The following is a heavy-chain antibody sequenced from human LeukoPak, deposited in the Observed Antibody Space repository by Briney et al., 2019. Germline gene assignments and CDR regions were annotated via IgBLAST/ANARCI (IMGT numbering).Heavy chain of an antibody. CDR3: AKKDGGRGEGTFDY. V-gene: IGHV3-30*02. CDR1: GFTFSSFG. CDR2: IRNDGSNK. J-gene: IGHJ4*02. Sequence: GGSLRLSCAASGFTFSSFGIHWVRQAPGKGLQWVAFIRNDGSNKYYADSVWGRFTISRDNSKNTLYLQMNSLRAEDTAMYYCAKKDGGRGEGTFDYWGQGTLVTVSS. D-gene: IGHD3-10*01.